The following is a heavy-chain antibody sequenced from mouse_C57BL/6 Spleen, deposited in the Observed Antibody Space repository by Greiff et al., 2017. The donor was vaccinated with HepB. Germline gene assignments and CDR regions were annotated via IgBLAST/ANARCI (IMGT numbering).Heavy chain of an antibody. CDR1: GYAFSSYW. J-gene: IGHJ3*01. CDR3: ARDYVSSGVGY. D-gene: IGHD1-1*01. CDR2: IYPGDGDT. Sequence: VQLQQSGAELVKPGASVKISCKASGYAFSSYWMNWVKQRPGKGLEWIGQIYPGDGDTNYNGKFKGKATLTADKSSSTAYMQLSSLTSEDAAVYFWARDYVSSGVGYWGEGTVVTVAA. V-gene: IGHV1-80*01.